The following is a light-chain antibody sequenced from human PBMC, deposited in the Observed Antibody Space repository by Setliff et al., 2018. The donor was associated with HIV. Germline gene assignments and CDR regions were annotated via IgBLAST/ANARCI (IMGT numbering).Light chain of an antibody. V-gene: IGLV2-14*01. J-gene: IGLJ1*01. CDR1: SSDIGGYNY. CDR3: SSYTSSDTYV. CDR2: RVS. Sequence: QSALPQPASVSGSPGQSITISCTGTSSDIGGYNYVSWYQQYPGKAPKFIIYRVSDRPSGISNRFSGSKSGNTASLTISGLQAEDEGDYYCSSYTSSDTYVFGTGTRSPS.